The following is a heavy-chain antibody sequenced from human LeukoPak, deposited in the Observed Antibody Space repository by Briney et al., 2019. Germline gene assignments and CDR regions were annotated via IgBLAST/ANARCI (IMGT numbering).Heavy chain of an antibody. CDR3: ATSSGYGFLFEY. Sequence: GASVKVSCKVSGYTLTELSIHWVRQAPGKGLEWMGGFDPEDGETIYAQNFQGRVTMTEDTSTDTAYMEVRSLRSEDTAVYYCATSSGYGFLFEYWGQGTLVTVSS. D-gene: IGHD3-22*01. CDR2: FDPEDGET. CDR1: GYTLTELS. V-gene: IGHV1-24*01. J-gene: IGHJ4*02.